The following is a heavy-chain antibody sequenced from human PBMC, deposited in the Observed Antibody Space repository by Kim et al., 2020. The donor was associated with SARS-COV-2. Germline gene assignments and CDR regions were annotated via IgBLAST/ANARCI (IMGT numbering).Heavy chain of an antibody. V-gene: IGHV3-53*01. CDR3: ARDHRYYYGSGFSYYYYGMDV. D-gene: IGHD3-10*01. Sequence: GGSLRLSCAASGFTVSSNYMSWVRQAPGKGLEWVSVIYSGGSTYYADSVKGRFTISRDNSKNTLYLQMNSLRAEDTAVYYCARDHRYYYGSGFSYYYYGMDVWGQGTTVTVSS. CDR1: GFTVSSNY. CDR2: IYSGGST. J-gene: IGHJ6*02.